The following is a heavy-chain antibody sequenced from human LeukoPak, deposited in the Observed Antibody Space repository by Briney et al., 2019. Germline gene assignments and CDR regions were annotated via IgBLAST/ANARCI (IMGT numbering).Heavy chain of an antibody. CDR1: GGSFSGYY. CDR3: ARGPYYYDSSGVYFQH. CDR2: INHSGST. D-gene: IGHD3-22*01. J-gene: IGHJ1*01. V-gene: IGHV4-34*01. Sequence: PSETLSLTCAVYGGSFSGYYWSWIRQPPGKGLEWIGEINHSGSTNYNPSLKSRVTMSVDTSKNQFSLKLSSVTAADTAVYYCARGPYYYDSSGVYFQHWGQGTLVTVSS.